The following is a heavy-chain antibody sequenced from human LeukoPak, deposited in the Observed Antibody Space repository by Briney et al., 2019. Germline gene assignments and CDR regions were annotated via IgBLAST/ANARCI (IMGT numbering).Heavy chain of an antibody. J-gene: IGHJ4*02. Sequence: GGSLRLSCAAYGFTFSSYAMSWVRQAPGKGLEWVSAISGSGGSTYYADSVKGRFTISRDNSKNTLYLQMNSLRAEDTAVYYCAKDPYYDFWSGYRDYWGQGTLVTVSS. V-gene: IGHV3-23*01. D-gene: IGHD3-3*01. CDR1: GFTFSSYA. CDR2: ISGSGGST. CDR3: AKDPYYDFWSGYRDY.